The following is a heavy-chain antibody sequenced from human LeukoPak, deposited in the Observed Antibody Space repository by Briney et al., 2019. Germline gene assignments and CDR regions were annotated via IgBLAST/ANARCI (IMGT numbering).Heavy chain of an antibody. CDR2: ISGSGGST. J-gene: IGHJ3*02. CDR1: GFTFSSYG. V-gene: IGHV3-23*01. Sequence: GGSLRLSCAASGFTFSSYGMSWVRQAPGKGLVWVSDISGSGGSTYYADSVKGRFTISRDNSKNTLYLQMNSLRAEDTAVYYCAKEHGGSSWYEDAFDIWGQGTMVTVSS. D-gene: IGHD6-13*01. CDR3: AKEHGGSSWYEDAFDI.